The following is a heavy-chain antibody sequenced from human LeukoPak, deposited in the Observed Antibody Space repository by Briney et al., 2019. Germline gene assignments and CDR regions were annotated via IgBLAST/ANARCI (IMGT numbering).Heavy chain of an antibody. J-gene: IGHJ4*02. Sequence: XVSCKASGYTFSNYGISWVRQAPGLGLEWMGWTSYNGNTNYAQKFQDRVTMTTDTSTTTAYMELRSLESDDTAVYYCARHSGSGWQALGYWGQGTLVTVSS. CDR2: TSYNGNT. D-gene: IGHD6-19*01. V-gene: IGHV1-18*04. CDR3: ARHSGSGWQALGY. CDR1: GYTFSNYG.